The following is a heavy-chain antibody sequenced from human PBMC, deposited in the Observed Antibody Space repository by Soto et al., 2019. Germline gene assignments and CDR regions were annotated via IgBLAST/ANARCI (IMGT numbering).Heavy chain of an antibody. Sequence: QVQLVQSGAEVKKPGASVKVSCKASGDTFTSYYMHWVRQAPGQGLEWMGIINPSAGSTNYAQKLQGRVTMTRDTSTSTVYMELSSLRSEDTAVYYCARVITRGAFDIWGQGTMVTVSS. CDR1: GDTFTSYY. CDR3: ARVITRGAFDI. CDR2: INPSAGST. D-gene: IGHD3-10*01. J-gene: IGHJ3*02. V-gene: IGHV1-46*04.